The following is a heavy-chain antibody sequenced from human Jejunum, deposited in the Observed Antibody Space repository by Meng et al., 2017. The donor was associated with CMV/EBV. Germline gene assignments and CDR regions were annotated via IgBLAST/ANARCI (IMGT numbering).Heavy chain of an antibody. V-gene: IGHV3-30*02. Sequence: FIFSTYSMHWGRQTPVKGLEGVAFIRFDGNDKRYVDSVKGRFTIARDNSKDTVYLEMNSLRLEDTAVYYCAKDFYSDFLGEVFDYWGQGTLVTV. CDR3: AKDFYSDFLGEVFDY. D-gene: IGHD2-15*01. CDR1: FIFSTYS. J-gene: IGHJ4*02. CDR2: IRFDGNDK.